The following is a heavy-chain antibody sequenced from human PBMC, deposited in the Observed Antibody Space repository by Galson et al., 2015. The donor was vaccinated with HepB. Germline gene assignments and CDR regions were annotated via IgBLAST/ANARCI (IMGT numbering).Heavy chain of an antibody. CDR2: ISSSSSYI. D-gene: IGHD3-3*01. J-gene: IGHJ4*02. CDR3: AREVSTIFGVGSHPYRPPDY. V-gene: IGHV3-21*01. CDR1: GFTFSSYS. Sequence: SLRLSCAASGFTFSSYSMNWVRQAPGKGLEWVSSISSSSSYIYYADSVKGRFTISRDNAKNSLYLQMNSLRAEDTAVYYCAREVSTIFGVGSHPYRPPDYWGQGTLVTVSS.